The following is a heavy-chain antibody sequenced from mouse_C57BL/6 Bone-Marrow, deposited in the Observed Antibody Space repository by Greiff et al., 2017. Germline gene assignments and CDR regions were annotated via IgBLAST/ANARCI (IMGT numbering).Heavy chain of an antibody. CDR1: GYTFTDYY. CDR2: INPNNGGT. V-gene: IGHV1-26*01. D-gene: IGHD1-1*01. Sequence: VQLKQSGPELVKPGASVKISCKASGYTFTDYYMNWVKQSHGKSLEWIGDINPNNGGTSYNQKFKGKATLTVDKSSSTAYMELRSLTSEDSAVYYCARGGLTTVDYWGQGTTLTVSS. J-gene: IGHJ2*01. CDR3: ARGGLTTVDY.